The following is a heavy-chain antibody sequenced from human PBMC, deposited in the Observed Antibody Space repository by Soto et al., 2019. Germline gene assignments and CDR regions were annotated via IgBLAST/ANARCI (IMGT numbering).Heavy chain of an antibody. D-gene: IGHD3-9*01. Sequence: EVQLVESGGGLVQPGGSLRLSCAASGFTFSSYSMNWVRQAPGKGLEWVSYISSSSSTIYYADSVKGRFTISRENPKNSLYVQLNGLRAEDTAVYCCARDVRGHDWYDFDYWGHGTLVTVSS. J-gene: IGHJ4*01. V-gene: IGHV3-48*01. CDR3: ARDVRGHDWYDFDY. CDR1: GFTFSSYS. CDR2: ISSSSSTI.